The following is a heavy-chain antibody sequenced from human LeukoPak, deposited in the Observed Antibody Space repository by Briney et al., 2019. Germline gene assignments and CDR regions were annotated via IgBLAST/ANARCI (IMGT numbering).Heavy chain of an antibody. CDR3: ARDARMMELIDGGWFDR. V-gene: IGHV3-30-3*01. J-gene: IGHJ5*02. CDR2: ISYDESNK. D-gene: IGHD4/OR15-4a*01. Sequence: VGSLRLSCAASGFTFSRYTMHRVRQAPGKGLEWVSVISYDESNKYYANSVKGRFTISRANSKNTLYLQMNSLRAETTAVHYCARDARMMELIDGGWFDRWGQGTLVTVSS. CDR1: GFTFSRYT.